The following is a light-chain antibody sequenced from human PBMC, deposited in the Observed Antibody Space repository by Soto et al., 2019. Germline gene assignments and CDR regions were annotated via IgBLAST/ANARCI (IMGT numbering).Light chain of an antibody. CDR3: QQYGTPLYT. CDR2: GES. CDR1: QSVTNNF. V-gene: IGKV3-20*01. Sequence: IVLTQSPGTLSLSPGERATLSCGASQSVTNNFLAWYQQKPGQAPRLLIYGESSRATGVPARFSGSGSGTDFTLTISRLEPGDFAVYYCQQYGTPLYTFGPGTKVDIK. J-gene: IGKJ3*01.